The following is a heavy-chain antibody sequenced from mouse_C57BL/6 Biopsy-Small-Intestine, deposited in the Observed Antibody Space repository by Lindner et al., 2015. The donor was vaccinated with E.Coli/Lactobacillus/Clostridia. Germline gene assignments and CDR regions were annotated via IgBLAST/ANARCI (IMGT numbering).Heavy chain of an antibody. D-gene: IGHD2-1*01. V-gene: IGHV1-85*01. CDR1: GYTFTNYD. J-gene: IGHJ3*01. CDR3: AANYGTLAWFAY. Sequence: VQLQESGPELAKPGASVKLACKASGYTFTNYDINWVIQRPGQGLEWLGWIYPGNDNTKYSERFKDKATLTVDTSSSTAYMELHSLTSEDSAVYYCAANYGTLAWFAYWGQGTLVTVSA. CDR2: IYPGNDNT.